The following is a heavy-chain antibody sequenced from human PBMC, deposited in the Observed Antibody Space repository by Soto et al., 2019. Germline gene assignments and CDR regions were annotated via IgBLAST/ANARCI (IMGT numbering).Heavy chain of an antibody. CDR1: GFSLSTNGVG. Sequence: QITLKESGPTLVKPTQTLTLTCTFSGFSLSTNGVGVGWIRQPPGKALEWLALIYWDGDKRYSPSLKSRLTNTKESSKNQVVLTMTNVDPVDTATYYCAHSKARFRRDCRGGTCYALDPWGQGTLVTVSS. V-gene: IGHV2-5*02. CDR2: IYWDGDK. CDR3: AHSKARFRRDCRGGTCYALDP. D-gene: IGHD2-15*01. J-gene: IGHJ5*02.